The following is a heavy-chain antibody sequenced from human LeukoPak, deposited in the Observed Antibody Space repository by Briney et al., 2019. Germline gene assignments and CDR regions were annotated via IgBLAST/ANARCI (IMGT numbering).Heavy chain of an antibody. CDR3: AREPYYDSSGYSPDY. D-gene: IGHD3-22*01. J-gene: IGHJ4*02. CDR2: ISSSGSFI. CDR1: GFTFSDYY. V-gene: IGHV3-11*04. Sequence: GSLRLSCAASGFTFSDYYMSWIRQAPGKGLEWVSYISSSGSFIYYADSVKGRFTISRDNAKNSLYLHMNSLRAEDTALYYCAREPYYDSSGYSPDYWGQGTLVTVSS.